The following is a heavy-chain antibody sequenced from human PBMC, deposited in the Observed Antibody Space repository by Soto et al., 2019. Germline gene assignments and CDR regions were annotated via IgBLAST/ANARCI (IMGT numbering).Heavy chain of an antibody. CDR3: ARVGPWVPYYYDSSPYTFENWFDP. CDR2: IYNGGST. CDR1: GYSISSDYY. Sequence: PSETLSLTCAVSGYSISSDYYWGWLRQPPGKGLEWIGSIYNGGSTYYNPSLNSRVTLSIDMTNNHVSLLLNSVTAADTAVYYCARVGPWVPYYYDSSPYTFENWFDPWGQGTLVTVSS. V-gene: IGHV4-38-2*01. J-gene: IGHJ5*02. D-gene: IGHD3-22*01.